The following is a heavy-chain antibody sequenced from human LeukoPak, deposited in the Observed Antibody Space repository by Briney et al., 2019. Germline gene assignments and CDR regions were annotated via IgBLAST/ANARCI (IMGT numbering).Heavy chain of an antibody. CDR3: AKDYCGDDCYLYFDY. V-gene: IGHV3-23*01. CDR1: AFTFSNYA. J-gene: IGHJ4*02. Sequence: GGSLRLSCAASAFTFSNYAMSWVRQAPGKGLEWVSAISGSGGTTYYADSVKGRFTISRDNSKSTLYLQMNSLRAEDTAIYYCAKDYCGDDCYLYFDYWGQGILVIVSS. CDR2: ISGSGGTT. D-gene: IGHD2-21*02.